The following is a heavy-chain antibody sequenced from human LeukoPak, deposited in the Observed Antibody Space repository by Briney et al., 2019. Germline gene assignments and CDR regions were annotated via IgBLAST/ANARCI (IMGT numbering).Heavy chain of an antibody. J-gene: IGHJ5*02. Sequence: PSETLSLTCAVYGGSFSGYYWSWIRQPPGKGLELIGEINHSGSTNYNPSLKSRVTISGDTSKNQFSLKLSSVTAADTAVYYCARDKKGYCSSTSCSRGWFDPWGQGTLVTVSS. V-gene: IGHV4-34*01. CDR2: INHSGST. D-gene: IGHD2-2*01. CDR3: ARDKKGYCSSTSCSRGWFDP. CDR1: GGSFSGYY.